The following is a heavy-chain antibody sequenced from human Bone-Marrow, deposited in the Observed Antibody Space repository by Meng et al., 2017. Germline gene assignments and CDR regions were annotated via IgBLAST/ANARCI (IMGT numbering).Heavy chain of an antibody. CDR1: GDSVSSNSAT. J-gene: IGHJ4*02. Sequence: QVQPQQSGPGLVKPSQTLSLTCAISGDSVSSNSATWNWIRQSPSRGLEWLGRTYYRSRWYSDYAVSVQSRITINPDTSKNQFSLQLNSLTPEDSAVYYCARDGTSWYFFDYWGQGTLVTVSS. V-gene: IGHV6-1*01. CDR3: ARDGTSWYFFDY. D-gene: IGHD1-1*01. CDR2: TYYRSRWYS.